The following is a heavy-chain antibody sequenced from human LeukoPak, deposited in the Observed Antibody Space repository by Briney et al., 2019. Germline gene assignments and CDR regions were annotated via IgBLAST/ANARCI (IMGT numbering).Heavy chain of an antibody. D-gene: IGHD2-15*01. CDR2: ISSSGTTT. J-gene: IGHJ4*02. CDR3: AVGGVPYYFDS. CDR1: GXTFSRYE. Sequence: GGSLRLSCATSGXTFSRYEMNWVRQAPGKGLEWVSYISSSGTTTYYTDSVKGRFTISRDNARNSLYLQMNGLRAEDTAIYYCAVGGVPYYFDSWGQGTLVTVSS. V-gene: IGHV3-48*03.